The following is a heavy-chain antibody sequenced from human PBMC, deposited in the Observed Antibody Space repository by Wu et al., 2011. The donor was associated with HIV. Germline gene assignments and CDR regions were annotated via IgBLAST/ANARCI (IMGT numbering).Heavy chain of an antibody. J-gene: IGHJ5*02. V-gene: IGHV1-69*04. CDR2: IVPILGTS. Sequence: QVQLTQSGAEVKKPGSSVRVACKASGGTLISFATTWVRQVPGHGLEWVGRIVPILGTSTSAQKFQGRVTFSADKSTNTVYMELSSLTSGDTAVYYCARDPLVQGRTWKTLHYFDPWGQGTL. D-gene: IGHD4-11*01. CDR1: GGTLISFA. CDR3: ARDPLVQGRTWKTLHYFDP.